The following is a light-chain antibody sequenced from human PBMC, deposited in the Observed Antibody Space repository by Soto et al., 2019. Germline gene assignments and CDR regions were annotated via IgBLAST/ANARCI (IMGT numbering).Light chain of an antibody. Sequence: EIVLTQSPGTLCLSPGERATLSCGASQSVSSSYLAWYQQQPGQAPPLLIYGASSRATGIPDRFSGSGSGTDFTLTISRLEPEDFAVYYCQQHDSSPRTFGQGTKVDIK. CDR2: GAS. J-gene: IGKJ1*01. CDR3: QQHDSSPRT. CDR1: QSVSSSY. V-gene: IGKV3-20*01.